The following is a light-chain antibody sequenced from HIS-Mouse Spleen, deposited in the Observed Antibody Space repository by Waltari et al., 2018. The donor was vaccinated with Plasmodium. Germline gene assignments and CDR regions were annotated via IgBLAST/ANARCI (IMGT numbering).Light chain of an antibody. CDR1: QGISSN. J-gene: IGKJ1*01. Sequence: AIRITQSPSSLSASIGDRVTITCRASQGISSNLAWYQQKPGKAPKLLIYAASTLQSGVPSRFSGSGSGTEFTLTISCLQSEDFATYYCQQYYSYPWTFGQGTKVEIK. V-gene: IGKV1-8*01. CDR2: AAS. CDR3: QQYYSYPWT.